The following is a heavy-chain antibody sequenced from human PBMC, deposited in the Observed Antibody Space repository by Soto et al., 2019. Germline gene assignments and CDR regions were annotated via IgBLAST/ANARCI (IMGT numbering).Heavy chain of an antibody. J-gene: IGHJ4*02. CDR2: IIPIFGGST. CDR1: GGTFSSYA. V-gene: IGHV1-69*05. Sequence: SVKVSCKASGGTFSSYAISWVRQAPGQGLEWMGGIIPIFGGSTTYAQKFQGRVTMTRDTSTGTVYMDLSSLKSEDTAVYYCARSPYSSGYYYAIDYWGQGTQVTVSS. CDR3: ARSPYSSGYYYAIDY. D-gene: IGHD3-22*01.